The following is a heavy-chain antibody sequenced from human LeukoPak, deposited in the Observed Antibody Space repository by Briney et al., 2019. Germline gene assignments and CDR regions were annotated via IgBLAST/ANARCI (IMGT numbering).Heavy chain of an antibody. CDR3: ARVSDYDFWSGDNWFDP. Sequence: ASVKVSRKASGYTFTSYGISWVRQAPGQGLEWMGWISAYNGNTNYAQKLQGRVTMTTDTSTSTAYMELRSLRSDDTAVYYCARVSDYDFWSGDNWFDPWGQGTLVTVSS. V-gene: IGHV1-18*01. CDR1: GYTFTSYG. D-gene: IGHD3-3*01. CDR2: ISAYNGNT. J-gene: IGHJ5*02.